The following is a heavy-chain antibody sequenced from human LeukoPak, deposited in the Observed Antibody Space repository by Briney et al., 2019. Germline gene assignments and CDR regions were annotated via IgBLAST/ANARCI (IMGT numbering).Heavy chain of an antibody. V-gene: IGHV3-49*04. Sequence: GGPLRLSCTTSGFSFRDYALTWVRQAPGKGLEWVGFIRSKAYAETTEYAASVKGRFTISRDDSKTIAYLQMNSLTTEDTAVYYCARGGDFGVPAPLGIDAFDFWGQGTMVTVSS. CDR2: IRSKAYAETT. CDR1: GFSFRDYA. D-gene: IGHD2-2*01. J-gene: IGHJ3*01. CDR3: ARGGDFGVPAPLGIDAFDF.